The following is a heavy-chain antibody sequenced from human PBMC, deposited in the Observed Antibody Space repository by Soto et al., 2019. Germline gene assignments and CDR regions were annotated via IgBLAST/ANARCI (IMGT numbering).Heavy chain of an antibody. Sequence: QGQLQESGPGLVKPSGTLSLTCAVSGGYISSSNWWSWLRQPPGKGMEWIGEIYHSGSTNYNPSLTSRVTIAVVKSKNQFYLKVSAGTAADTDVYYCARDLATGETRAFDIWGEGTMVTVAS. CDR3: ARDLATGETRAFDI. D-gene: IGHD2-21*01. V-gene: IGHV4-4*02. J-gene: IGHJ3*02. CDR1: GGYISSSNW. CDR2: IYHSGST.